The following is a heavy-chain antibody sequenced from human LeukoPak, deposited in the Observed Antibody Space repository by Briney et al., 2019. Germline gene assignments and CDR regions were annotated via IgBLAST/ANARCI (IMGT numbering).Heavy chain of an antibody. J-gene: IGHJ3*02. Sequence: SETLSLTCAVYGGSFSGYYWSWIRQPPGKGLEWIGEINHSGGTNYNPSLKSRVTISVDTSKNQFSLKLSSVTAADTAVYYCASSSRGYMPHGIWGQGTMVTVSS. V-gene: IGHV4-34*01. CDR3: ASSSRGYMPHGI. D-gene: IGHD5-18*01. CDR1: GGSFSGYY. CDR2: INHSGGT.